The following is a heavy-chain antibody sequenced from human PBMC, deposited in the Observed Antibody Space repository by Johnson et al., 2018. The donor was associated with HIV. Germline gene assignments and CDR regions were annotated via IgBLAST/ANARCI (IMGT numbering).Heavy chain of an antibody. CDR1: DFTFTNNA. Sequence: QVYLVESGGGVVQPGRSLRLSCAASDFTFTNNAIHWVRQAPGKGLEWVAVISYDGKNKYFGDSVKGRFTISRDNSKNSLYLQMNSLGAEDTAVYYCARNGLIPAAKGVAFDIWGHGTTVTVSS. D-gene: IGHD2-2*01. V-gene: IGHV3-30*04. J-gene: IGHJ3*02. CDR3: ARNGLIPAAKGVAFDI. CDR2: ISYDGKNK.